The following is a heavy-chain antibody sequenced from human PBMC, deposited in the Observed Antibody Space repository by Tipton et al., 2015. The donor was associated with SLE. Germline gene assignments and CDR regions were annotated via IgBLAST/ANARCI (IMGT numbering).Heavy chain of an antibody. V-gene: IGHV6-1*01. Sequence: GLVKPSRPSHSPVPSPGTVSLATFLLGTGSGSPHREALSGWEGHKYAVSVKSRINIEPDTSKNQFSLQLTSVTPEDTAVYYCARSVWGTSPGAFDVWGQGTMVTVSS. J-gene: IGHJ3*01. CDR1: GTVSLATFLL. CDR3: ARSVWGTSPGAFDV. D-gene: IGHD3-16*01. CDR2: H.